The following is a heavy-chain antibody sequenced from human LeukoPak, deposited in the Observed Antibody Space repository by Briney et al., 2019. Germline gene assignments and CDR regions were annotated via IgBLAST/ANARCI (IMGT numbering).Heavy chain of an antibody. V-gene: IGHV4-39*07. CDR1: GGSISSSSYY. Sequence: PSETLSLTCTVSGGSISSSSYYWGWIRQPPGKGLEWIGNIYYSGSTYYNPSLKSRVTISVDTSKNQFSLKLSSVTAADTAVYYCARDSGLTVTTPGGWFDPWGQGTLVTVSS. CDR2: IYYSGST. CDR3: ARDSGLTVTTPGGWFDP. J-gene: IGHJ5*02. D-gene: IGHD4-17*01.